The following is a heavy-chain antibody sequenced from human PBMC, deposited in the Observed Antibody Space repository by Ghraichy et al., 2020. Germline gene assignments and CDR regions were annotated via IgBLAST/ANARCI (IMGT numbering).Heavy chain of an antibody. V-gene: IGHV3-21*06. D-gene: IGHD3-22*01. CDR1: GFTFSSYT. Sequence: GGSLRLSCAASGFTFSSYTMNWVRQAPGKGLEWVSTISSSTTYIYYADSVKGRFTISRDNAKNSLYLQMNSLKTEDTAVYYCARDRFAYYHDSSGFTGAFEIWGRGTMVTVSS. CDR3: ARDRFAYYHDSSGFTGAFEI. CDR2: ISSSTTYI. J-gene: IGHJ3*02.